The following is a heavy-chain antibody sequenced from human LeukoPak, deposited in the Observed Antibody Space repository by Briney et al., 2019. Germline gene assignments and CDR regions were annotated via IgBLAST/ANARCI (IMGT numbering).Heavy chain of an antibody. CDR3: ARAHGSGSYYPDDAFDI. CDR2: ISAYNGNT. J-gene: IGHJ3*02. D-gene: IGHD3-10*01. V-gene: IGHV1-18*01. CDR1: GYTFTSYG. Sequence: ASVKVSCKASGYTFTSYGISWVRQAPGQGLEWMGWISAYNGNTNYAQKLQGRVTMTTDTSTSTAYMELRSLRSDDTAVYYCARAHGSGSYYPDDAFDIWGQGTMVTVSS.